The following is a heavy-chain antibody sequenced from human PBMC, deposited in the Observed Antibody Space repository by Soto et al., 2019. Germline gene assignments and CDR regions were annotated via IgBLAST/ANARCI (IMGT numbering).Heavy chain of an antibody. Sequence: SETLSLTCAVYGGSFSGYYWSWIRQPPGKGLEWIGEINHSGSTNYNPSLKSRVTISVDTSKNQFSLKLSSVTAADTAVYYCGRVVVVPAATVWYYYMDVWGKGTTVTVSS. CDR1: GGSFSGYY. J-gene: IGHJ6*03. V-gene: IGHV4-34*01. CDR3: GRVVVVPAATVWYYYMDV. D-gene: IGHD2-2*01. CDR2: INHSGST.